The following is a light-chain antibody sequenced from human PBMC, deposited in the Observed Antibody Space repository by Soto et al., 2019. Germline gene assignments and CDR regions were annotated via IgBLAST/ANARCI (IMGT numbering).Light chain of an antibody. V-gene: IGLV2-23*02. J-gene: IGLJ1*01. CDR3: CSYAGSSTFV. CDR2: EVS. CDR1: SRDVGSYNL. Sequence: QSALTHPASVSGAPGQWITISCTGTSRDVGSYNLVSWYQQHPGKAPKLMIYEVSKRPSGLSNRFSGSKSGNTDSLTISGLQAEDEADYYCCSYAGSSTFVFGTGTKVTVL.